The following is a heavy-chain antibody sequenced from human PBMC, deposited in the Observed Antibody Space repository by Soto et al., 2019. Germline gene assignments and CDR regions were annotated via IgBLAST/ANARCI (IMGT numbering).Heavy chain of an antibody. V-gene: IGHV4-31*03. CDR1: GGSISSESYY. J-gene: IGHJ5*02. CDR2: IYYTGNT. CDR3: ARQRWPWWFGP. D-gene: IGHD6-19*01. Sequence: QVHLQESGPGLAKPSQTLSLTCIVSGGSISSESYYWSWIRQLPGKGLECIGYIYYTGNTHYNPCLTFRVAISVDTSKNQCSLRLFSVTAADTAVYYCARQRWPWWFGPWGRGNLVTVSS.